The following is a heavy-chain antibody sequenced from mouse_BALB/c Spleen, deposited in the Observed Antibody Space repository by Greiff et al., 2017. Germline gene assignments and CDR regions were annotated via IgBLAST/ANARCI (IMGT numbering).Heavy chain of an antibody. CDR1: GFSLTSYG. V-gene: IGHV2-9*02. CDR3: ARPYGYDSFAY. Sequence: VQVVESGPGLVAPSQSLSITCTVSGFSLTSYGVHWVRQPPGKGLEWLGVIWAGGSTNYNSALMSRLSISKDNSKSQVFLKMNSLQTDDTAMYYCARPYGYDSFAYWGQGTLVTVSA. J-gene: IGHJ3*01. CDR2: IWAGGST. D-gene: IGHD2-2*01.